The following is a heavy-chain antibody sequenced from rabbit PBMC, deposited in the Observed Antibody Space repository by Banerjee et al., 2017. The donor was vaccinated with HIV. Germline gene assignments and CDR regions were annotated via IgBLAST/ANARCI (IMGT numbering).Heavy chain of an antibody. V-gene: IGHV1S45*01. D-gene: IGHD4-2*01. CDR1: GFTLSSYW. J-gene: IGHJ4*01. CDR2: IYAGSSGRT. Sequence: QEQLEESGGDLVKPEGSLKLSCKASGFTLSSYWICWVRQAPGKGLEWIACIYAGSSGRTYYASWAKGRFTISKTSSTTVTLQMTSLTAADTATYFCARDNACYAGDGDVHSYFDLWGPGTLVTV. CDR3: ARDNACYAGDGDVHSYFDL.